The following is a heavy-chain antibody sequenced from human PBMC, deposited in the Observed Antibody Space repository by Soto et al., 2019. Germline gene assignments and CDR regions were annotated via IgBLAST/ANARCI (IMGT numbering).Heavy chain of an antibody. Sequence: SETLSLRRTVSGDSFSHSCWSWIRQPAGKGMESIGRIYPSGANNLNPRLKSRLNLSRHTXKNHFSLKLSSVTAADTSVYYCAARRYYYDSSGYQPHDGAFDIWGQGTMVTVSS. CDR2: IYPSGAN. CDR1: GDSFSHSC. CDR3: AARRYYYDSSGYQPHDGAFDI. D-gene: IGHD3-22*01. J-gene: IGHJ3*02. V-gene: IGHV4-4*07.